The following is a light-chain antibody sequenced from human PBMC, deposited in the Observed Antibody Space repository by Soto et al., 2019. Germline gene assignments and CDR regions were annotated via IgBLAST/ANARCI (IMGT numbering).Light chain of an antibody. CDR1: QSVRSN. J-gene: IGKJ2*01. CDR3: QQYDHWPPYT. CDR2: GAS. V-gene: IGKV3-15*01. Sequence: EIVMSQSPATLSVSAGERATLSCRTSQSVRSNLAWYQQKPGRAPRLLMYGASNRVTGVPARFSGSGSGTDFTLTISSVQSEDLAIYYCQQYDHWPPYTFGQGTKVDIK.